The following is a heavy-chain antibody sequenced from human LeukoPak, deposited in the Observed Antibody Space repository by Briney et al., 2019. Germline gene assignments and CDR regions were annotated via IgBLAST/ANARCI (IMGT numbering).Heavy chain of an antibody. CDR1: GFTFNLYA. CDR3: ARDTFQPGLIDS. D-gene: IGHD2-2*01. J-gene: IGHJ4*02. Sequence: GGSLRLSCAASGFTFNLYAMNWARQARGRGREWVSYINDDSSDIHYADSVKGRFTISRDNARNTLYLQLSSLRAEDTAVYYCARDTFQPGLIDSWGQGTLVTVSS. CDR2: INDDSSDI. V-gene: IGHV3-21*05.